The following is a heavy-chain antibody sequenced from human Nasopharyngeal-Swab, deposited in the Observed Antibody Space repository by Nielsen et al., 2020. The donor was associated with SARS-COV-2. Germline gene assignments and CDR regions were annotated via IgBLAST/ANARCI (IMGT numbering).Heavy chain of an antibody. CDR3: AREGWYCSGGSCFLHYFDY. Sequence: GESLKISCAASGFTFSSYSMNWVRQAPGKGLEWVSSISSSNYIYYADSVKGRFTISRDNAKNSLYLQMNSLRAEDTAVYYCAREGWYCSGGSCFLHYFDYWGQGTLVTVSS. V-gene: IGHV3-21*01. CDR1: GFTFSSYS. CDR2: ISSSNYI. D-gene: IGHD2-15*01. J-gene: IGHJ4*02.